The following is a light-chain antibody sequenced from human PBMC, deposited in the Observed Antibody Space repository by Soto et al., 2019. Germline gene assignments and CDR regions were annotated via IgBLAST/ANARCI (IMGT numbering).Light chain of an antibody. CDR2: AAS. V-gene: IGKV3-20*01. J-gene: IGKJ2*01. CDR1: QSVSSSY. Sequence: EIVLTQSPGTLSLSPGERATLSCRASQSVSSSYLAWYQHKPGQAPRLLIYAASSRATGIPDRFSGSGSGPDFTLTISRLEPEDFAVYYCLQYGSSPPYTFGQGTKLEIK. CDR3: LQYGSSPPYT.